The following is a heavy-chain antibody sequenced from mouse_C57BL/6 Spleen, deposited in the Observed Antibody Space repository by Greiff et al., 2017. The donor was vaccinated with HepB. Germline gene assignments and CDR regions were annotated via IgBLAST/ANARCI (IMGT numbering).Heavy chain of an antibody. D-gene: IGHD2-5*01. V-gene: IGHV1-82*01. J-gene: IGHJ2*01. Sequence: VQLQQSGPELVKPGASVKISCKASGYAFSSSWMNWVKQRPGKGLEWIGRIYPGDGDSNYNGKFKGKATLTADKSSSTAYMQLSSLTSEDSAVYFCASSAYYSNYYFDYWGQGTTLTVSS. CDR3: ASSAYYSNYYFDY. CDR2: IYPGDGDS. CDR1: GYAFSSSW.